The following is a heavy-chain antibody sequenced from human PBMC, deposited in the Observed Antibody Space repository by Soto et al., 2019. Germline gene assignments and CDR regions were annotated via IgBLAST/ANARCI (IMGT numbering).Heavy chain of an antibody. CDR2: ISHSGIT. J-gene: IGHJ5*02. V-gene: IGHV4-4*02. CDR1: GGSITSANW. Sequence: SETRLTCAVSGGSITSANWWAWVRQPPGGGLEWIGEISHSGITNYKASLKSRVTMSVDKTKNDVSLKLTSVTAADTAVYYCARVLRGWFDPWGQGTPVTVSS. CDR3: ARVLRGWFDP.